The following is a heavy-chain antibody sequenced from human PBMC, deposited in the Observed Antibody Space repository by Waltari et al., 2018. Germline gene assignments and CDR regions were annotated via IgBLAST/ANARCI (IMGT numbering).Heavy chain of an antibody. Sequence: EEQLVESGGGLVQPGGSLRLSCAASGFTFSGYEMNWVRQAPGKGLEWVSYIGSGGTTKYYADSVKGRFTISRDNTKNLLFLHMNSLRAEDTAVYYCARGVSGFDYWGQGTLVTVSS. V-gene: IGHV3-48*03. D-gene: IGHD6-25*01. CDR2: IGSGGTTK. CDR3: ARGVSGFDY. CDR1: GFTFSGYE. J-gene: IGHJ4*02.